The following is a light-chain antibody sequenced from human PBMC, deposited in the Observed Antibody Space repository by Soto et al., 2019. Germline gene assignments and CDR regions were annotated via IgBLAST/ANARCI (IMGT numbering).Light chain of an antibody. V-gene: IGKV3-20*01. CDR3: WGYGSSPLA. CDR1: QSVSSSY. J-gene: IGKJ5*01. CDR2: GAS. Sequence: EIALTQSPGTLSLSPGERATFSCRASQSVSSSYLAWYQQKPGQAPRLLIYGASSRATGIPDRFMGSWSGTVYTIAICRRAREDFTVYYCWGYGSSPLAFGQGTRVEI.